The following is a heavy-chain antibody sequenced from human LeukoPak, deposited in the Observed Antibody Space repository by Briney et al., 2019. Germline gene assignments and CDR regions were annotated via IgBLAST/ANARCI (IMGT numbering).Heavy chain of an antibody. CDR1: GYTFTGYY. Sequence: ASVKVSCKASGYTFTGYYMHWVRQAPGQGLERMGRINPNSGGTNYAQKFQGRVTMTRDTSISTAYMELSRLRSDDTAVYYCARKSLGTGIDYYFDYWGQGTLVTVSS. D-gene: IGHD7-27*01. CDR3: ARKSLGTGIDYYFDY. J-gene: IGHJ4*02. CDR2: INPNSGGT. V-gene: IGHV1-2*06.